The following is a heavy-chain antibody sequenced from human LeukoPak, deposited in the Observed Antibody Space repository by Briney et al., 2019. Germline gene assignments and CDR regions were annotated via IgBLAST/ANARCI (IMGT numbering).Heavy chain of an antibody. D-gene: IGHD4-23*01. CDR1: GFTFSSYG. Sequence: GRSLRLSCAASGFTFSSYGMHWVRQAPGKGLEWVAVIWYDGSNKYYADSVKGRFTISRDNSKNTLYLQMNSLRAEDTAVYFCARERSTVAPPHPFDYWGQGTLVTVSS. CDR2: IWYDGSNK. CDR3: ARERSTVAPPHPFDY. J-gene: IGHJ4*02. V-gene: IGHV3-33*01.